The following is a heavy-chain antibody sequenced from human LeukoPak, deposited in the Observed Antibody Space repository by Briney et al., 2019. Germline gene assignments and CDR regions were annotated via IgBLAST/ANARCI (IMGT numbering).Heavy chain of an antibody. D-gene: IGHD5-18*01. CDR1: GGSFSGYY. V-gene: IGHV4-34*01. CDR2: INHSGST. J-gene: IGHJ4*02. CDR3: ARSGYSYGLGY. Sequence: SETLSLTCAVYGGSFSGYYWSWIRQPPGKGLEWVGEINHSGSTNYNPSLKSRVTISVDTSKNQFSLKLSSVTAADTAVYYCARSGYSYGLGYWGQGTLVTVSS.